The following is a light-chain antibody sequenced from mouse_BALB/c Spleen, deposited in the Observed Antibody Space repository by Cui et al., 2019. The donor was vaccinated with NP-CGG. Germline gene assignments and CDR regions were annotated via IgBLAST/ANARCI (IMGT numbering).Light chain of an antibody. CDR1: TGAVTTSNY. J-gene: IGLJ1*01. Sequence: QAVVPQESAPTTSPGETVTLTCRSSTGAVTTSNYANWIQEKPDHLFTGLMGGTNNRAPGVPARFSGSLIGDKAALTITGAQTEDEAIYFCALWFSNHWVFGGGTKLTVL. CDR3: ALWFSNHWV. CDR2: GTN. V-gene: IGLV1*01.